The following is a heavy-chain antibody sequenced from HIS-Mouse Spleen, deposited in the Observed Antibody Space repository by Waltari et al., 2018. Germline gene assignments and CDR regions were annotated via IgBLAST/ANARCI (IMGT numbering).Heavy chain of an antibody. D-gene: IGHD6-13*01. CDR2: IYYSGST. CDR3: AREIPYSSSWYDWYFDL. V-gene: IGHV4-39*07. J-gene: IGHJ2*01. CDR1: GASMSSTSYH. Sequence: QLQLQESGPGLVKSSEALSRICTVPGASMSSTSYHRGRIRQPPGKGLEWIGSIYYSGSTYYNPSLKSRVTISVDTSKNQFSLKLSSVTAADTAVYYCAREIPYSSSWYDWYFDLWGRGTLVTVSS.